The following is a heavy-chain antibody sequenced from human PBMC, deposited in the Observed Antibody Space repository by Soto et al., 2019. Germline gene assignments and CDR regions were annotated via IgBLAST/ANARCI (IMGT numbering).Heavy chain of an antibody. CDR2: ISGSGGST. V-gene: IGHV3-23*01. J-gene: IGHJ4*02. D-gene: IGHD4-17*01. Sequence: GGSLRLSCAASGFTFSSYAMSWVRQAPGNWLEWVSVISGSGGSTYYADSVKGRFTISRDNSKNTLYLQMNSLRAEDTAVYYCAKDPGTTVTTFCWGQGTLVTVSS. CDR1: GFTFSSYA. CDR3: AKDPGTTVTTFC.